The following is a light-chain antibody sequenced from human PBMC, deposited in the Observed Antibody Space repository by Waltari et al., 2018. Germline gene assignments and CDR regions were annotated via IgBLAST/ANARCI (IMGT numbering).Light chain of an antibody. J-gene: IGLJ7*01. CDR2: GDR. CDR1: SSNIGNNY. CDR3: GTWDSSLSGAV. V-gene: IGLV1-51*02. Sequence: QSVLTQPPSVSAAPGQRVTISCSGGSSNIGNNYVSWYRQFPGTAPKLLIYGDRARPSGSPGRFSGSKSGTAATLDITGLQAGDEADYYCGTWDSSLSGAVFGGGTHLTVL.